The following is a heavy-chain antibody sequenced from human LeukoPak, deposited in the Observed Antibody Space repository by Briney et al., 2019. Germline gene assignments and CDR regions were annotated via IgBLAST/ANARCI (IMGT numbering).Heavy chain of an antibody. D-gene: IGHD4-23*01. J-gene: IGHJ4*02. V-gene: IGHV3-74*01. Sequence: GGSLRPSCAASGFTFSSYWMHWVRQAPGKGLVWVSRINSDGSSTSYADSVKGRFTISRDNAKNTLYLQMNSLRAEDTAVYYCARGLASYGGNPLFDYWGQGTLVTVSS. CDR2: INSDGSST. CDR1: GFTFSSYW. CDR3: ARGLASYGGNPLFDY.